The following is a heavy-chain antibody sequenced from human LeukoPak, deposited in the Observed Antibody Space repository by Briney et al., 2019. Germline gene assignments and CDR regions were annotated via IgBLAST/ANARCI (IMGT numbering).Heavy chain of an antibody. V-gene: IGHV1-18*01. Sequence: ASVKVSCKASGYTFTSYGISWVRQTPGQGLERVGWISAYNGNTNYAQKLQGRVTMTTDTSTSTAYMELRSLRSDDTAVYYCAREYYYDSSGYSDYWGQGTLVTVSS. CDR3: AREYYYDSSGYSDY. CDR2: ISAYNGNT. J-gene: IGHJ4*02. CDR1: GYTFTSYG. D-gene: IGHD3-22*01.